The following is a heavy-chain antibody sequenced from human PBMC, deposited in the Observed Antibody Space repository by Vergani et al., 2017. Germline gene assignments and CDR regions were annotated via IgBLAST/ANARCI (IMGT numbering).Heavy chain of an antibody. CDR1: GGTFSSYA. Sequence: QVQLVQSGAEVKKPGSSVKVSCKASGGTFSSYAISWVRQAPGQGLEWMGGIIPIFGTANDAQKFQGRVTITADKSTSTAYMELSSLRSEDTAVYYCARTGLPNYDFWSGYLLDYWGQGTLVTVSS. J-gene: IGHJ4*02. CDR3: ARTGLPNYDFWSGYLLDY. D-gene: IGHD3-3*01. CDR2: IIPIFGTA. V-gene: IGHV1-69*06.